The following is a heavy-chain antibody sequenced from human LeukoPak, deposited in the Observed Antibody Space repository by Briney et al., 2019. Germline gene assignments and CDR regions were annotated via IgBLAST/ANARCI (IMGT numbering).Heavy chain of an antibody. CDR2: IWYDGSNK. D-gene: IGHD3-3*01. Sequence: GGSLRLSCAASGFTFSNYGMHRVRQTQGKGLVWVAVIWYDGSNKEYGDSVKGRFTISRDNSKNTLYLQINSLRAEDTAVYYCARDRSVDYFDYWGQGTLVTVSS. CDR1: GFTFSNYG. V-gene: IGHV3-33*01. J-gene: IGHJ4*02. CDR3: ARDRSVDYFDY.